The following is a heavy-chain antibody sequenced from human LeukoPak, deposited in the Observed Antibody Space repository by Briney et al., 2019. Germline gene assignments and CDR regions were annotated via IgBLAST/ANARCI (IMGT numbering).Heavy chain of an antibody. J-gene: IGHJ4*02. D-gene: IGHD2-8*01. CDR2: INPNSGGT. CDR3: ASKGLTRPAGIMEDHDY. Sequence: GASVKVSCKASGYTFTGYYMHWVRQAPGQGLEWMGWINPNSGGTNYAQKFQGRVTMTRDTSISTAYMELSRLRSDDTAVYYCASKGLTRPAGIMEDHDYWGQGTLVTVSS. CDR1: GYTFTGYY. V-gene: IGHV1-2*02.